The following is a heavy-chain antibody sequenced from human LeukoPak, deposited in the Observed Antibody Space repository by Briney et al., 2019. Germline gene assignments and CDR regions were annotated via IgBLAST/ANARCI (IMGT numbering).Heavy chain of an antibody. Sequence: GGSLRLSCAASGFIFSSYAMSWVRQAPGMGLEWVSGISGSGGSTYYADSVKGRFTISRDNSKNTLYPQVSSLRAEVTAVYYCAKEGGGSYPRAYFFDYWGQGTLVAVSS. V-gene: IGHV3-23*01. CDR2: ISGSGGST. CDR1: GFIFSSYA. D-gene: IGHD1-26*01. J-gene: IGHJ4*02. CDR3: AKEGGGSYPRAYFFDY.